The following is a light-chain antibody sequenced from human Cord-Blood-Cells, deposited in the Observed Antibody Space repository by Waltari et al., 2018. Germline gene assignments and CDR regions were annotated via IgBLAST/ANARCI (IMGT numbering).Light chain of an antibody. CDR3: QQYNNWPAVT. V-gene: IGKV3-15*01. CDR2: GAS. J-gene: IGKJ2*01. Sequence: EIVMTQSPATLSVSPGERATLSCRASQSVSSNLAWYQQNPGQAPRLLTYGASTRATGIPARFSGSGSGTEFTLTISSLQSEDFAVYYCQQYNNWPAVTFGQGTKQEIK. CDR1: QSVSSN.